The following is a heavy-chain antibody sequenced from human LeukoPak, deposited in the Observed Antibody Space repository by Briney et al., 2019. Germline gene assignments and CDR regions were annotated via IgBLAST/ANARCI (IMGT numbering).Heavy chain of an antibody. CDR1: GYTFNDYY. D-gene: IGHD4-17*01. Sequence: ASVKVSCKASGYTFNDYYLHWVRQAPGQGLEWMGWINPKSGATDYAQKFQGRVTVTRDTSTNTVYMELTSLRSDDTAIYYCARVSKYGDYITHWGQGTLVTVSS. CDR2: INPKSGAT. CDR3: ARVSKYGDYITH. V-gene: IGHV1-2*02. J-gene: IGHJ4*02.